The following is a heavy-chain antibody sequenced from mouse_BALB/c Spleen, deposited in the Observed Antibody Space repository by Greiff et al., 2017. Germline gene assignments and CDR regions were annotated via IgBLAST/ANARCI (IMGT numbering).Heavy chain of an antibody. CDR3: AGYGNYFDY. D-gene: IGHD2-1*01. CDR2: INPSTGYT. CDR1: GYTFTSYW. J-gene: IGHJ2*01. Sequence: VKLMESGAELAKPGASVKMSCKASGYTFTSYWMHWVKQRPGQGLEWIGYINPSTGYTEYNQKFKDKATLTADKSSSTAYMQLSSLTSEDSAVYYCAGYGNYFDYWGQGTTLTVSS. V-gene: IGHV1-7*01.